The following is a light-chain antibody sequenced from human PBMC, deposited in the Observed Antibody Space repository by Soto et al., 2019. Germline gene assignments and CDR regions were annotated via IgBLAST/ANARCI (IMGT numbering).Light chain of an antibody. Sequence: EIVMTQSPATLSVSPGERATLSCRASQSVSNNLAWYQQKPGQAPRLLIFGASTRATGIPARFSGSGSGTEFTLTISSLQSEDFAVYYCQQYNNWPPYTFGQGTKLAIK. CDR2: GAS. CDR1: QSVSNN. CDR3: QQYNNWPPYT. J-gene: IGKJ2*01. V-gene: IGKV3-15*01.